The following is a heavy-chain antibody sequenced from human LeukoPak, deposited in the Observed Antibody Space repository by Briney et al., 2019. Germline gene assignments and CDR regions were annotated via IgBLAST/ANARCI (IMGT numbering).Heavy chain of an antibody. V-gene: IGHV1-18*01. CDR3: ARDMVEGSGWSFDAFDI. CDR1: GYTFTSYG. Sequence: ASVKVSCKASGYTFTSYGTSWVRQAPGQGLEWMGWISAYNGNTNYAQKLQGRVTMTTDTSTSTAYMELRSLRSDDTAVYYCARDMVEGSGWSFDAFDIWGQGTMVTVSS. D-gene: IGHD6-19*01. J-gene: IGHJ3*02. CDR2: ISAYNGNT.